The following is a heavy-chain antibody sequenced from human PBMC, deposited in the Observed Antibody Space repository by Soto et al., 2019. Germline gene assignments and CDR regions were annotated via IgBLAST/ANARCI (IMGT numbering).Heavy chain of an antibody. D-gene: IGHD6-19*01. CDR1: AFTFSSYD. CDR2: IGTAGDT. J-gene: IGHJ3*02. V-gene: IGHV3-13*01. CDR3: ARKGSGWYFRAFDI. Sequence: PGGSLRLSCAASAFTFSSYDMHWVRQATGKGLEWVSAIGTAGDTYYPGSVKGRFTISRGNAKNSLYLQMNSLRAGDTAVYYCARKGSGWYFRAFDIWGQGTMVTVSS.